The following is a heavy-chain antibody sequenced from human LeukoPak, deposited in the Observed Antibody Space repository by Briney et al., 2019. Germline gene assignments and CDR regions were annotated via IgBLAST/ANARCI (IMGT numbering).Heavy chain of an antibody. CDR3: ATDRAAYSGSYYALGY. V-gene: IGHV1-24*01. CDR2: FDPEDGET. J-gene: IGHJ4*02. CDR1: GYTLTELS. D-gene: IGHD1-26*01. Sequence: ASVKVSSKVSGYTLTELSMHWVRQAPGKGLEWMGGFDPEDGETIYAQKFQGRVTMTEDTSTDTAYMELSSLRSEDTAVYYCATDRAAYSGSYYALGYWGQGTLVTVSS.